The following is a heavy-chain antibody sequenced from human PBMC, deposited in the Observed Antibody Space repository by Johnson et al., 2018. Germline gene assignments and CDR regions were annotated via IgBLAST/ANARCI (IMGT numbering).Heavy chain of an antibody. CDR2: SSGSGGST. Sequence: VQLVESGGGVVQPGGSLRLSCAASGFTFSSYAMAWVRQAPGKGLEWVSVSSGSGGSTYYADSVKGRFTLSRDNSKNALYLQMNSLRTEDTAVYYCATTYYDYVWGSYRVDDAFHIWGQGTMVTVSS. J-gene: IGHJ3*02. CDR1: GFTFSSYA. D-gene: IGHD3-16*02. CDR3: ATTYYDYVWGSYRVDDAFHI. V-gene: IGHV3-23*04.